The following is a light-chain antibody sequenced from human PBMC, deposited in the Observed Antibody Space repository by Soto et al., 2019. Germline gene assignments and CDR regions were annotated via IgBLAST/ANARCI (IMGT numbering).Light chain of an antibody. CDR2: DVS. CDR1: SSDVGGYNY. V-gene: IGLV2-14*03. CDR3: SSYTSTNTLVI. J-gene: IGLJ2*01. Sequence: QSVLTQPASVSGSPGQSVTISCTGTSSDVGGYNYVSWYQQHPGKAPKLLIYDVSHRPSVVSSGFSGSKSGNTASLAISGLQAEDEADYYCSSYTSTNTLVIFGGGTKVTVL.